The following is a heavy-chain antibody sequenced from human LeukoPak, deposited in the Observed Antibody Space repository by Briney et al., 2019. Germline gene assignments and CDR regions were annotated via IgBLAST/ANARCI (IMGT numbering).Heavy chain of an antibody. CDR2: ISYDGSNK. J-gene: IGHJ6*03. CDR1: VFTFSSYA. V-gene: IGHV3-30-3*01. D-gene: IGHD2-2*01. Sequence: GGSLRLSCAASVFTFSSYAMHWVRQAPGKGLEWVAVISYDGSNKYYADSVKGRFTISRDNSKNTLYLQMNSLRAEDTAVYYCARDSSSTSSYYYYMDVWGKGTTVTVSS. CDR3: ARDSSSTSSYYYYMDV.